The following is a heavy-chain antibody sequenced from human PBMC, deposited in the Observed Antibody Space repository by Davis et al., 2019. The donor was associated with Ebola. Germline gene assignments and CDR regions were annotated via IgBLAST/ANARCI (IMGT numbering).Heavy chain of an antibody. J-gene: IGHJ3*01. CDR1: GFSFSSYG. V-gene: IGHV3-30*02. Sequence: PGGSLRLSCVASGFSFSSYGMYWVRQAPGKGLEWVAFVRLDGSDEDYRDSVKGRFTTSRDNYKNIVYLQMNSLRAEDTAVYYCANSYGSVVAPDRDAFDLWGQGTMVTVSS. CDR2: VRLDGSDE. D-gene: IGHD2-2*01. CDR3: ANSYGSVVAPDRDAFDL.